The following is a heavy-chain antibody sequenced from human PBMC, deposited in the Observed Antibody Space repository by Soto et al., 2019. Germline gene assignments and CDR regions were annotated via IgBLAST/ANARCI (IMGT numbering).Heavy chain of an antibody. D-gene: IGHD5-12*01. Sequence: VRQSCNAAGYPLRDYFVDFVLHEHGQGLACVGSINPNSGDKYLAQRFQGRVTMNRDTSIGAGYMELRGLTSDDTAEYYCAKGGAIVADGTRVYLYHAMDVCAQGTTVTVSS. J-gene: IGHJ6*02. V-gene: IGHV1-2*02. CDR1: GYPLRDYF. CDR3: AKGGAIVADGTRVYLYHAMDV. CDR2: INPNSGDK.